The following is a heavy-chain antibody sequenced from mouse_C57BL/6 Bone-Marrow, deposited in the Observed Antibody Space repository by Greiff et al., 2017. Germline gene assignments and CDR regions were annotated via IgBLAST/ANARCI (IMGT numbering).Heavy chain of an antibody. CDR3: ARAGYYYGSSWFAY. J-gene: IGHJ3*01. CDR1: GYTFTSYG. CDR2: IYLGNGYT. D-gene: IGHD1-1*01. V-gene: IGHV1-58*01. Sequence: EVQLQQSGAELVRPGSSVKMSCKTSGYTFTSYGINWVKQRPGQGLEWIGYIYLGNGYTEYNEKFKGKATLTSDTSSSTAYMQLSSLTSEDSAIYFCARAGYYYGSSWFAYWGQGTLVTVSA.